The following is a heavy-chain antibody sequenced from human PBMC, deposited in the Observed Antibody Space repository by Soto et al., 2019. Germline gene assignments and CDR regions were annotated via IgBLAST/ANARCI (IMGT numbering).Heavy chain of an antibody. D-gene: IGHD2-21*02. J-gene: IGHJ4*02. CDR1: GFSFTSYA. V-gene: IGHV3-23*01. Sequence: DVQLLQSGGGLVQPGGSLRLSCAASGFSFTSYAMTWVRQTPGRGLEWVSGISGSGRNTFYADSVKGRFTVSRDNSRNTLYLQMNSLRAEDTAIYYCANVPLRGGNYYFLDLEYWGQGDLVTVSS. CDR2: ISGSGRNT. CDR3: ANVPLRGGNYYFLDLEY.